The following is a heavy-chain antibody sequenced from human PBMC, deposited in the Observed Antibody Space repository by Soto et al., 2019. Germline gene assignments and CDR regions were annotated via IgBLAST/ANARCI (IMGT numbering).Heavy chain of an antibody. CDR1: GFNFSLYR. CDR3: VRARAIHSRPDS. V-gene: IGHV3-21*01. CDR2: STSSSTYI. Sequence: PGGSLRLSRAASGFNFSLYRLLWVRQAPWKGLDWVGSSTSSSTYIYYEDSLKGRFTISRDNAKNSLFLQLDSLRAEETAVYFCVRARAIHSRPDSWGQGT. D-gene: IGHD6-13*01. J-gene: IGHJ5*01.